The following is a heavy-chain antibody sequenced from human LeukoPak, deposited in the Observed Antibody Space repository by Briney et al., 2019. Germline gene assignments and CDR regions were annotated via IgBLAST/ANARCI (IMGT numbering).Heavy chain of an antibody. Sequence: SETLSLTRTVSGGSISSSSYYWGWIRQPPGKGLEWIGSIHYSGITYYNPSLKSRVTISVDTSKNQLSLRLSSVTAADTAVYYCAKNSGDYPLDYWGQGTLVTVSS. CDR3: AKNSGDYPLDY. V-gene: IGHV4-39*01. CDR1: GGSISSSSYY. J-gene: IGHJ4*02. CDR2: IHYSGIT. D-gene: IGHD1-26*01.